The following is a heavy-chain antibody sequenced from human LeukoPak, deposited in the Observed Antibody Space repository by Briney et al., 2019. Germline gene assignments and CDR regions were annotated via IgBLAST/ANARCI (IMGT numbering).Heavy chain of an antibody. CDR2: SIPIFGTA. CDR1: GGTFSSYA. D-gene: IGHD2-15*01. CDR3: ARDREGYCSGGSCNYYFDY. Sequence: ASVKVSCKASGGTFSSYAISWVRQAPGQGLEWMGGSIPIFGTANYAQKFQGRVTITADESTSTAYMELSSLRSEDTAVYYCARDREGYCSGGSCNYYFDYWGQGTLVTVSS. J-gene: IGHJ4*02. V-gene: IGHV1-69*13.